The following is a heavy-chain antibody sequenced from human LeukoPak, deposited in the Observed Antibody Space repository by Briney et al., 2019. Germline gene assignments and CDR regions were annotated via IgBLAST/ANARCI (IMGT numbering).Heavy chain of an antibody. V-gene: IGHV3-30*02. CDR1: GFTFSSYG. J-gene: IGHJ4*02. CDR2: IRYDGSNK. Sequence: PGGSLRLSCAASGFTFSSYGMHWVRQAPGKGLEWVAFIRYDGSNKYYADSVKGRFTISRDNSKNTLYLQMNSLRAEDTAVYYCARGTYGSGKIFDYWGQGTLVTVSS. D-gene: IGHD3-10*01. CDR3: ARGTYGSGKIFDY.